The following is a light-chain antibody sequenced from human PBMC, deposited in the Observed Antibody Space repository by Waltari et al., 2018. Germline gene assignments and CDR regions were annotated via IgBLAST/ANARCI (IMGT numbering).Light chain of an antibody. CDR1: TRDVGGYNY. J-gene: IGLJ3*02. V-gene: IGLV2-11*01. CDR2: DVT. CDR3: CSFAGTYTWV. Sequence: SALTQPRSVSGSPGQSVPISCTGTTRDVGGYNYVSWYQHHPGKAPKLMIFDVTQRPSGVPDRFSGSKSANTASLTISGLQAEDEADYYCCSFAGTYTWVFGGGTKVTVL.